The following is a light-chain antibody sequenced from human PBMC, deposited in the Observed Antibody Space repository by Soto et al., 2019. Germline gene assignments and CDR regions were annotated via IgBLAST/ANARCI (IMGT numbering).Light chain of an antibody. CDR1: SSDVGGYNY. CDR3: SSYTSSSTLV. Sequence: QSVLTQPRSVSGSPGQSVTISCTGTSSDVGGYNYVSWYQLHPGKAPKLIIYDVSNRPSGVSNRFSGSKSGNTASLTISGLQAEDEADYYCSSYTSSSTLVFGTGTKVTVL. J-gene: IGLJ1*01. V-gene: IGLV2-14*03. CDR2: DVS.